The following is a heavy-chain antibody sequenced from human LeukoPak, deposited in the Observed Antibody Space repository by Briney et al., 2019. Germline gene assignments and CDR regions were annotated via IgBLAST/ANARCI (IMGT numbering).Heavy chain of an antibody. D-gene: IGHD6-13*01. V-gene: IGHV4-59*01. CDR3: ARYSDNWFDP. CDR2: IYYSGGT. J-gene: IGHJ5*02. CDR1: GGSISSYH. Sequence: PSETLSLTCTVSGGSISSYHWSWIRQPPGKGLEWIGYIYYSGGTNYNPPLKSRVTISVDTSKNQFSLKLSSVTAADTAVYYCARYSDNWFDPWGQGTLVTVSS.